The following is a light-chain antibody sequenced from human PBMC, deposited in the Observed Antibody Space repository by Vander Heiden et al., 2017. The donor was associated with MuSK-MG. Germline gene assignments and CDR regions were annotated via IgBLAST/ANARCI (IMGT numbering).Light chain of an antibody. CDR3: QHYNSYPYI. Sequence: DIQMTQSPSTLSASVGDRVTITCRASQSINSWLAWYQQKPGKAPKLLIYKASSLESGVPSRFSASGSGTEFTLTISSLQADDFATYYCQHYNSYPYIFGQGTKLEI. CDR1: QSINSW. CDR2: KAS. J-gene: IGKJ2*01. V-gene: IGKV1-5*03.